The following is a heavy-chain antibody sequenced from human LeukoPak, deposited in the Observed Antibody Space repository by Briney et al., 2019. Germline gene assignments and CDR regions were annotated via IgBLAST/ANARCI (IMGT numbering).Heavy chain of an antibody. CDR2: ISSSSSTI. CDR1: GFTFSDYY. D-gene: IGHD3-10*01. J-gene: IGHJ3*02. Sequence: GGSLRLSCAASGFTFSDYYMSWIRQAPGKGLEWVSYISSSSSTIYYADSVKGRFTISRDNAKNSLYLQMNSLRAEDTAVYYCARDLVTMVRGVIDDAFDIWGQGTMVTVSS. V-gene: IGHV3-11*04. CDR3: ARDLVTMVRGVIDDAFDI.